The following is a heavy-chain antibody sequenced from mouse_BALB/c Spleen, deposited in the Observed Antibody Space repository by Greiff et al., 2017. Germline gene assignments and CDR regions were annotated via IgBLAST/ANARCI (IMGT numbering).Heavy chain of an antibody. D-gene: IGHD4-1*01. Sequence: EVKVVESGGGLVKPGGSLKLSCAASGFTFSSYTMSWVRQTPEKRLEWVATISSGGSYTYYPDSVKGRFTISRDNAKNTLYLQMSSLKSEDTAMYYCTRDGIAYWGQGTLVTVSA. J-gene: IGHJ3*01. V-gene: IGHV5-6-4*01. CDR2: ISSGGSYT. CDR1: GFTFSSYT. CDR3: TRDGIAY.